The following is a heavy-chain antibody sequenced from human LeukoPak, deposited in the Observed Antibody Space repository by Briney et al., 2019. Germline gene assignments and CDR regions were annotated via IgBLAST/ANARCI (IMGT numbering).Heavy chain of an antibody. CDR2: IYDGGST. J-gene: IGHJ4*02. CDR3: ARALNYFDY. Sequence: GGSLRLSCAASAVTVSSNYMSWVRQAPGKGLEWVSLIYDGGSTFYADSVKGRFTISRDNSKNTLYLQMNSLRAEDTAVYYCARALNYFDYWGLGTLVTVSS. CDR1: AVTVSSNY. V-gene: IGHV3-66*01.